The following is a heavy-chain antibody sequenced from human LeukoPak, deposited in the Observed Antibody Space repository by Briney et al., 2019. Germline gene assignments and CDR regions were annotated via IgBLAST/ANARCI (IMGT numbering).Heavy chain of an antibody. CDR3: TTNEYEGDPFYY. CDR2: ISSTGNYK. V-gene: IGHV3-21*01. J-gene: IGHJ4*02. D-gene: IGHD1-1*01. CDR1: DFTFSSYT. Sequence: GGSLRLSCAASDFTFSSYTMPWVRQAPGRGLEWVSSISSTGNYKYYADSVRGRFTISRDNAKNSLYLQMNSLRVDDTAIFYCTTNEYEGDPFYYWGQGALVTVSS.